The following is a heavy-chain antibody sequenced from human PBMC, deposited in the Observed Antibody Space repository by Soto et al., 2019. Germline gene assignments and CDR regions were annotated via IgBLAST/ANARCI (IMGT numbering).Heavy chain of an antibody. CDR3: ARDTKRVVVVPAAKFDP. CDR1: GYTFTSYG. D-gene: IGHD2-2*01. Sequence: QVQLVQSGAEVKKPGASVKVSCKASGYTFTSYGISWVRQAPGQGLEWMGWISAYNGNTNYAQKLQGRVTMTTDTSTSTAYMELRSLRSDDTAVHYCARDTKRVVVVPAAKFDPWGQGTLVTVSS. J-gene: IGHJ5*02. CDR2: ISAYNGNT. V-gene: IGHV1-18*01.